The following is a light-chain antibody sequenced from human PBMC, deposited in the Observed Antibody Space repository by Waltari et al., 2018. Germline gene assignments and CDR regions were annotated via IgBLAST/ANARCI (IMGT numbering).Light chain of an antibody. J-gene: IGKJ1*01. V-gene: IGKV3-15*01. CDR1: RSVNSS. CDR2: GAS. CDR3: QQYTNGPRT. Sequence: EIVLTQSPATLSLSPGERATLSCRASRSVNSSLAWYQQKPGQAPRILIYGASSRATDIPDRFSGSGSGTDFTLTISSLEHEDFAVYYCQQYTNGPRTFGQGTKVEI.